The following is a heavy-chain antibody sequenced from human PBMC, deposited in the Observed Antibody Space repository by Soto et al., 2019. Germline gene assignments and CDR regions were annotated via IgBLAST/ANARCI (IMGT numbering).Heavy chain of an antibody. CDR2: IKEDGGEK. V-gene: IGHV3-7*02. Sequence: PGGSLRLSCAASGFTFSSYWMSGVRQAPGKGLEWVANIKEDGGEKYYVDSVKGRFTISRDNVKNSLFLQMNSLRAEDTAVYYCAAGFPPDYWGQGTLVTVSS. CDR1: GFTFSSYW. CDR3: AAGFPPDY. J-gene: IGHJ4*02. D-gene: IGHD3-10*01.